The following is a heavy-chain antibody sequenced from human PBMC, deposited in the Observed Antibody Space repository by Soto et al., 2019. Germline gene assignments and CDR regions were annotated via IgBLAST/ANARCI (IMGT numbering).Heavy chain of an antibody. J-gene: IGHJ4*02. D-gene: IGHD3-22*01. V-gene: IGHV3-9*01. CDR3: AKESYYYDSSGYYYLPFDY. Sequence: GGSLRLSCAVSGFRFDGYAMHWVRQAPGKGLEWVSGISWNSGIIGYADSVKGRFTISRDNAENSLYLHMNSLRAEDTAVYYCAKESYYYDSSGYYYLPFDYWGQGTLVTVSS. CDR2: ISWNSGII. CDR1: GFRFDGYA.